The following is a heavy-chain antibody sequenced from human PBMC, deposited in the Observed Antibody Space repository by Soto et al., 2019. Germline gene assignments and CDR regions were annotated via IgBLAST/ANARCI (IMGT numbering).Heavy chain of an antibody. D-gene: IGHD1-1*01. J-gene: IGHJ5*02. V-gene: IGHV4-31*03. CDR1: GGSISSGGYY. CDR2: IYYSGST. CDR3: ARGGLLPKTGTNWFDP. Sequence: SETLSLTCTVSGGSISSGGYYWSWIRQHPGKGLEWIGYIYYSGSTYYNPSLKSRVTISVDTSKNQFSLKLSSVTAADTAVYYCARGGLLPKTGTNWFDPWGQGTLVTVSS.